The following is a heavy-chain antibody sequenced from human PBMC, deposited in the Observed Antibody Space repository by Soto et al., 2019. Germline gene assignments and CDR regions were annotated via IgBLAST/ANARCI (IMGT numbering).Heavy chain of an antibody. CDR1: GFSLTTTSMC. V-gene: IGHV2-5*02. D-gene: IGHD4-17*01. Sequence: QITLKESGPPLVRPAQTLTLTCAFSGFSLTTTSMCVAWIRQPPGKALEWLALIYWDDAQRYSPSLKDRLTISQDTSRSRVVLTISNMNPEDTGTYFCAHAGDYDLLSFDHWGPGTLVTVSS. J-gene: IGHJ4*02. CDR3: AHAGDYDLLSFDH. CDR2: IYWDDAQ.